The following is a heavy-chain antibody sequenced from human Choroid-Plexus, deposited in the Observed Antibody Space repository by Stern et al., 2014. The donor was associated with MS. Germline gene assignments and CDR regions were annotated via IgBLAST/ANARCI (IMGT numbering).Heavy chain of an antibody. J-gene: IGHJ6*02. CDR1: GYIFTGYY. CDR3: ARDQRGITIFGVVTDYYYLGMDV. CDR2: INPNTGGT. Sequence: QVQLVQSGAEVKKLGASVKVSCKTSGYIFTGYYIHWVRQDPGQGLEWMAWINPNTGGTKYAQKFQGRVTMSRDTSISTAYVELSSLTSDDTAVYYCARDQRGITIFGVVTDYYYLGMDVWGQGTTVTVSS. V-gene: IGHV1-2*02. D-gene: IGHD3-3*01.